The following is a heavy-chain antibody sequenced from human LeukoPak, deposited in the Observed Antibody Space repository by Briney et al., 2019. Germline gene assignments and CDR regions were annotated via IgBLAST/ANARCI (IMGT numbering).Heavy chain of an antibody. V-gene: IGHV3-64*02. CDR1: GFTFSNSA. CDR3: ARGVAISSSGWHDTFDY. D-gene: IGHD6-19*01. J-gene: IGHJ4*02. CDR2: ISTNGDRT. Sequence: GGSLRLFCAASGFTFSNSAMYWVRQAPGKGLEFVPVISTNGDRTYYADSVKGRFTISRDNSKNTLYLQMGSLRADDMAVYYCARGVAISSSGWHDTFDYWGQGALVTISS.